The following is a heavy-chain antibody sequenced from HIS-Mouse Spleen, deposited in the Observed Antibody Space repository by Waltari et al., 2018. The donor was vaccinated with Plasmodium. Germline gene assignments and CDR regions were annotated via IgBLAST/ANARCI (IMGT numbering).Heavy chain of an antibody. CDR1: GFTFSSYS. CDR3: ARDTRLEVRSYWYFDL. V-gene: IGHV3-21*01. CDR2: ISSSSSYI. J-gene: IGHJ2*01. D-gene: IGHD3-3*01. Sequence: EVQLVESGGGLVKPGGSLRLSCAASGFTFSSYSMNWVRQAPGKGLEWVPSISSSSSYIYYADSVKGRFTISRDNAKNSLYLQMNSLRAEDTAVYYCARDTRLEVRSYWYFDLWGRGTLVTVSS.